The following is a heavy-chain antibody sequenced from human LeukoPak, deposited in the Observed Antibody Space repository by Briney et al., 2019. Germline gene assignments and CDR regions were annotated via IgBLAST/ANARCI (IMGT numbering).Heavy chain of an antibody. Sequence: GGSLRLSCAASGFTFSSYAMSWVRQAPGKGLEWVSAISGSGGSTYYADSVKGRFTISRDNSKNTLYLQMNSLRAEDTAVYYCAKVIVLGDYDKGNWFDPWGQGTLVTVSS. D-gene: IGHD4-17*01. CDR1: GFTFSSYA. CDR2: ISGSGGST. CDR3: AKVIVLGDYDKGNWFDP. V-gene: IGHV3-23*01. J-gene: IGHJ5*02.